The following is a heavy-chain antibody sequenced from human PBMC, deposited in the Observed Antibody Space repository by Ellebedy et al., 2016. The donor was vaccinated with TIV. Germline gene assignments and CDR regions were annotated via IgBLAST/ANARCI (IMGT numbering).Heavy chain of an antibody. Sequence: GESLKISCAASGFSFRAYAMSWVRRAPGKGLEWVSGISTTGGSTNYADSVKGRFTISRDNSKNTLFLQMNGLRAEDTAIYYCAKIAGDYGDDYWGQGTLVLVSS. CDR2: ISTTGGST. CDR3: AKIAGDYGDDY. D-gene: IGHD4-17*01. J-gene: IGHJ4*02. CDR1: GFSFRAYA. V-gene: IGHV3-23*01.